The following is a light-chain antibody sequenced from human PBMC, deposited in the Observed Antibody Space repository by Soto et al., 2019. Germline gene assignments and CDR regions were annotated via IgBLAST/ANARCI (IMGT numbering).Light chain of an antibody. CDR2: WAS. Sequence: DIVMTQSPDSLAVSLGERATINCKSSQSVLYSSNNKNYISWYQQKPGQPPKVLIYWASTRESGVPDRFSGSGSGTDFTLTISSLQAEDVAVYFCQQYSSTPLTFGGGTKVEIK. J-gene: IGKJ4*01. CDR1: QSVLYSSNNKNY. CDR3: QQYSSTPLT. V-gene: IGKV4-1*01.